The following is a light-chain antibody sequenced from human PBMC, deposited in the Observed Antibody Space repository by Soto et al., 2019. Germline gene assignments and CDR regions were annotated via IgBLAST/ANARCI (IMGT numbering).Light chain of an antibody. Sequence: DIQMTQSPSSLSASVGDRVTITCRASQSISSYLNWYQQKPGKAPKLLMYAASSLQSGVPSRFSGSGSGTVFTLTISSLQPEDSATYYCQQSYSTPRTFGQGTKVEIK. CDR2: AAS. CDR1: QSISSY. V-gene: IGKV1-39*01. J-gene: IGKJ1*01. CDR3: QQSYSTPRT.